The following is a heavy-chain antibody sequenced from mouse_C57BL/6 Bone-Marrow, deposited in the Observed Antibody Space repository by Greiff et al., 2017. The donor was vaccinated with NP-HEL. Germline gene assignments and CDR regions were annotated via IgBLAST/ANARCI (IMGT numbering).Heavy chain of an antibody. CDR3: ASPRYGSRAWFAY. CDR1: GYTFTSYW. D-gene: IGHD1-1*01. V-gene: IGHV1-7*01. CDR2: INPSSGYT. J-gene: IGHJ3*01. Sequence: VQLQQSGAELAKPGASVKLSCKASGYTFTSYWMHWVKQRPGQGLEWIGYINPSSGYTKYNQKFKDKATLTADKSSSTAYMQLSSLTYEDSAVYYCASPRYGSRAWFAYWGQGTLVTVSA.